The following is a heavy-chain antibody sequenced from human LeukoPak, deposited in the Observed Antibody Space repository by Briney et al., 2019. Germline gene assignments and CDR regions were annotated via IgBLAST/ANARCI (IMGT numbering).Heavy chain of an antibody. Sequence: PGGSLRLSCAASGFTFSGSAMHWVRQASGKGLEWVGRIRSKANSYATAYAASVKGTFTISRDDSKNTAYLQMNSLKTEDRAVYYCTRPRGNLDVWGKGTTVTVSS. D-gene: IGHD4-23*01. CDR1: GFTFSGSA. J-gene: IGHJ6*04. V-gene: IGHV3-73*01. CDR2: IRSKANSYAT. CDR3: TRPRGNLDV.